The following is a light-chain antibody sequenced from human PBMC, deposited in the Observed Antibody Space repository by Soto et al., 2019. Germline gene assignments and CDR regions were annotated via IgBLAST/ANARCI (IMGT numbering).Light chain of an antibody. J-gene: IGKJ2*01. V-gene: IGKV4-1*01. Sequence: DIVMTQSPDSLAVSLGERATINCKSSQSVLYTSNNKNYLAWYQHKPGQPPKVLIYWASTREFGVPDRFSGSGSGTHFTLTISSLQAEVVAVYYCQQYYATPPTFGQGTKLEIK. CDR2: WAS. CDR1: QSVLYTSNNKNY. CDR3: QQYYATPPT.